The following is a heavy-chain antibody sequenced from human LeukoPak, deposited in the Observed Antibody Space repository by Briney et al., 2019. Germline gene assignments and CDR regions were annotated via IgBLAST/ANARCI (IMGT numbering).Heavy chain of an antibody. J-gene: IGHJ1*01. D-gene: IGHD2-2*02. Sequence: SVKVSCKASGGTFSSYAISWVRQAPGQGLEWMGGIIPIFGTANYAQKFQGRVTITADESTSTAYMELSSLRSEDTAVYYCARAPGGYCSSTSCYTWDFQHWGQGTLVTVSS. V-gene: IGHV1-69*13. CDR3: ARAPGGYCSSTSCYTWDFQH. CDR1: GGTFSSYA. CDR2: IIPIFGTA.